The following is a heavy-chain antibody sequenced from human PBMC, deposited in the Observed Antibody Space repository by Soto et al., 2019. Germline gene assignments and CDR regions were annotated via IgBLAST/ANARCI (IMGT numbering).Heavy chain of an antibody. D-gene: IGHD6-13*01. V-gene: IGHV3-23*01. CDR2: ISGSGGST. J-gene: IGHJ5*02. CDR1: GFTFSSYA. CDR3: AKSPIAAAGLRSTYNWFDP. Sequence: PGGSLRLSCAASGFTFSSYAMSWVRQPPGKGLEWVSAISGSGGSTYSADSVKGRFTISRDNSKNTLYLQMNSLRAEDTAIYYCAKSPIAAAGLRSTYNWFDPWGQGTLVTVSS.